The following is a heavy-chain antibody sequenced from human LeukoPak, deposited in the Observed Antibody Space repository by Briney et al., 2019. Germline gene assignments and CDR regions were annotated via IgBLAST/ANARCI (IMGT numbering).Heavy chain of an antibody. Sequence: KTGGSLRLSCAASGFTFSSYGMNWVRQAPGKGLEWVSCISSSSSYIYYADSVKGRFTISRDNAKNSLYLQMNSLRAEDTAVYYCAISPIVGTTYYFDSWGQGTLVTVSS. CDR2: ISSSSSYI. CDR3: AISPIVGTTYYFDS. D-gene: IGHD1-26*01. J-gene: IGHJ4*02. CDR1: GFTFSSYG. V-gene: IGHV3-21*01.